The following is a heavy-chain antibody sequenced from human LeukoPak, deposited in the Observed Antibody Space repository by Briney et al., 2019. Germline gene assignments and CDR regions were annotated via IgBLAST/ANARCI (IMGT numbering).Heavy chain of an antibody. CDR2: IDPSDSYT. CDR1: GYSFTSYW. Sequence: GESLKISCQGSGYSFTSYWISWVRQMPGKGLEWMGRIDPSDSYTNYSPSFQGHVTISADKSISTAYLQWSSLKASDTAMYYCARHDHSSSWYYLDNWFDPWGQGTLVTVSS. D-gene: IGHD6-13*01. V-gene: IGHV5-10-1*01. J-gene: IGHJ5*02. CDR3: ARHDHSSSWYYLDNWFDP.